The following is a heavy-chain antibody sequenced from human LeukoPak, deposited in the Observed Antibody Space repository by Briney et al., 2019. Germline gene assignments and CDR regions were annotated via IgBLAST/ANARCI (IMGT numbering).Heavy chain of an antibody. CDR3: ARVHDYGDGGAFDI. V-gene: IGHV3-20*01. Sequence: GGSLRLSCAASGFTLSSYAMSWVRQAPGKGLERVSGINWNGGSTGYADSVKGRFTISRDNAKNSLYLQMNSLRAEDTALYHCARVHDYGDGGAFDIWGQGTMVTVSS. J-gene: IGHJ3*02. CDR1: GFTLSSYA. D-gene: IGHD4-17*01. CDR2: INWNGGST.